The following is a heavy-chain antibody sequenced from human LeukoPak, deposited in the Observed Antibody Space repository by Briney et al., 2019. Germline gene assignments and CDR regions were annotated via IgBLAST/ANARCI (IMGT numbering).Heavy chain of an antibody. D-gene: IGHD3-22*01. J-gene: IGHJ3*02. CDR2: ISSSSSYI. V-gene: IGHV3-21*01. CDR1: GFTFSSYS. Sequence: GGSLRLSCAASGFTFSSYSMNWVRQAPGKGLEWVSSISSSSSYIYYADSVKGRFTISRDNAKNSLYLQMNSLRAEDTAVYYCARERGYYDSSGPQQDAFDIWGQGTMVTVSS. CDR3: ARERGYYDSSGPQQDAFDI.